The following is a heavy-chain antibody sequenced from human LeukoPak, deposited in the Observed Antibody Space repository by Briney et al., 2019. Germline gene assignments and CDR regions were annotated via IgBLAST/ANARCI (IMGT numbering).Heavy chain of an antibody. CDR2: INHSGSS. D-gene: IGHD3-10*01. J-gene: IGHJ4*02. CDR3: ARTYYYGSGGYYTPRGYFDY. V-gene: IGHV4-34*01. Sequence: SETLSLTCGVYGWSFSGYYWSWIRQPPGKGLEWIGEINHSGSSNCNPSLKSRVTISVDTSKNQFSLKLSSLTAADTAVYYCARTYYYGSGGYYTPRGYFDYWGQGTLVTVSS. CDR1: GWSFSGYY.